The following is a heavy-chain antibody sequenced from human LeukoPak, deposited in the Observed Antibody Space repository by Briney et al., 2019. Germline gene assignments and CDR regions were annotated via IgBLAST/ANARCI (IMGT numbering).Heavy chain of an antibody. J-gene: IGHJ2*01. CDR2: ISSSSSYI. CDR3: ARDGDDSSSLFWYFDL. CDR1: GFTFSSYS. Sequence: AGGSLRLSCAASGFTFSSYSMNWVRQAPGKGLEWVSSISSSSSYIYYADSVKGRFTISRDNAKNSLYLQMNSLRAEDTAVYYCARDGDDSSSLFWYFDLWGRGTLVTVSS. V-gene: IGHV3-21*01. D-gene: IGHD6-13*01.